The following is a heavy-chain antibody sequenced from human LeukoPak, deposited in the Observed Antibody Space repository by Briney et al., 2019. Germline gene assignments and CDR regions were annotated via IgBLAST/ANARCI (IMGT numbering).Heavy chain of an antibody. Sequence: PSETLSLTCTVSGGSISSYYWSWIRQPPGKGLEWIGYIYYSGSTNYNPSLKSRVTISVDTSKNQFSLKLSSVTAADTAVYYCASSGSGSGGNYYYYGMDVWGQGTTVTVSS. CDR3: ASSGSGSGGNYYYYGMDV. J-gene: IGHJ6*02. V-gene: IGHV4-59*08. CDR2: IYYSGST. CDR1: GGSISSYY. D-gene: IGHD2-15*01.